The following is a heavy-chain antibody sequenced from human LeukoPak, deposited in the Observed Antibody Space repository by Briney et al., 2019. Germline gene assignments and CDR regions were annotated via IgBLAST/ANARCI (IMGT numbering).Heavy chain of an antibody. CDR2: IYTSGST. D-gene: IGHD2-15*01. J-gene: IGHJ4*02. CDR1: GGSISSGSYY. CDR3: ARSGGWVVAGGFQYPN. Sequence: PSETLSLTCTVSGGSISSGSYYWSWIRQPAGKGLEWIGRIYTSGSTNYNPSLKSRVTISVDTSKNQFSLKLSSVTAADTAVYYCARSGGWVVAGGFQYPNWGQGTLVTVSS. V-gene: IGHV4-61*02.